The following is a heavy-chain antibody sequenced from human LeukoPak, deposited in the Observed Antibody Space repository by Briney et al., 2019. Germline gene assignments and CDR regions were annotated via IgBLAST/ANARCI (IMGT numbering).Heavy chain of an antibody. CDR2: FSSSSSYI. CDR3: ARSFPYSSSAVDY. V-gene: IGHV3-21*01. D-gene: IGHD6-6*01. CDR1: GFTFSGYR. J-gene: IGHJ4*02. Sequence: GGSLRLSCVASGFTFSGYRMNWVRQAPGKGLEWVSSFSSSSSYIYYAESVKGRFTISRDNAKNLLYLQMNSLRAEDTAVYYCARSFPYSSSAVDYWGQGTLVTVSS.